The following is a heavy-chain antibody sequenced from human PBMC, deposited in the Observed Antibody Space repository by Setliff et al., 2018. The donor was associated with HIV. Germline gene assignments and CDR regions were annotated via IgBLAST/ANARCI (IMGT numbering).Heavy chain of an antibody. D-gene: IGHD3-16*01. CDR1: GGSISSGSYY. Sequence: SETLSLTCTVSGGSISSGSYYWSWIRQPAGKGLEWIGRIYTSGSTNYNPSLKSRVTISVDTSKNQFSLKLSSVTAADTAVYYCARGISTNAYWHGAPYNWFDPWGQGILVTVSS. V-gene: IGHV4-61*02. CDR2: IYTSGST. J-gene: IGHJ5*02. CDR3: ARGISTNAYWHGAPYNWFDP.